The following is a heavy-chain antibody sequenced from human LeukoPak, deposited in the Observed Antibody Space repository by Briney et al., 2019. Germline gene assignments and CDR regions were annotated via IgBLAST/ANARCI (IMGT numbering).Heavy chain of an antibody. D-gene: IGHD4-11*01. CDR2: MNPDSGNT. Sequence: ASVKVSCKASGYTFTSYDINWVRQATGQGLEWMGWMNPDSGNTGYAQKFQGRVTMTRNTSISTAYMELSSLRSEDTAVYYCARVLSVTYYYYYMDVWGKGTTVTVSS. CDR3: ARVLSVTYYYYYMDV. CDR1: GYTFTSYD. V-gene: IGHV1-8*01. J-gene: IGHJ6*03.